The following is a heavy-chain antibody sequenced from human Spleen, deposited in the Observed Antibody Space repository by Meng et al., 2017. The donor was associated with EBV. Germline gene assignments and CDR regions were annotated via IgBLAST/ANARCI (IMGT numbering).Heavy chain of an antibody. CDR3: ARGRTVARSPWSDP. D-gene: IGHD6-6*01. CDR2: SNHSGRT. CDR1: GGSLSGFY. J-gene: IGHJ5*02. V-gene: IGHV4-34*01. Sequence: HRWGEGMFDPSGIHFLNCDVYGGSLSGFYWIWIRQSQEKGLEWIGESNHSGRTTYNPSLKSRVTISVDTSKDQFSLRLTSVTAADTAIYYCARGRTVARSPWSDPWGQGTLVTVSS.